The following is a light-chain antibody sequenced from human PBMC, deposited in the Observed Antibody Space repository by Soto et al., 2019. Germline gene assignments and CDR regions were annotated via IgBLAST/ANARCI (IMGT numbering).Light chain of an antibody. V-gene: IGKV1-33*01. J-gene: IGKJ3*01. CDR3: QQYDHLPPFT. CDR2: GAS. CDR1: QDIRKY. Sequence: DIQMTQSPASLSASVGDRVTITCQASQDIRKYLSWYQQKPGRAPKLLIYGASYLETGVPSRFSGSGYGTDFTFTISILQPEDIATYYCQQYDHLPPFTFGPGTKVAI.